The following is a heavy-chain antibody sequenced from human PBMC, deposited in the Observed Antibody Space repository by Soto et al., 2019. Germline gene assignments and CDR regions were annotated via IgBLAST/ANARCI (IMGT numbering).Heavy chain of an antibody. Sequence: ASVKVSCKASGYTFTSYGISWVRQAPGQGLEWMGWISAYNGNTNYAQKLQGRVTMTTDTSTSTAYMELRSLRSDDTAVYYCARGVGDFWSGVNWFDPWGQGTLVTVSS. CDR1: GYTFTSYG. CDR3: ARGVGDFWSGVNWFDP. V-gene: IGHV1-18*01. CDR2: ISAYNGNT. D-gene: IGHD3-3*01. J-gene: IGHJ5*02.